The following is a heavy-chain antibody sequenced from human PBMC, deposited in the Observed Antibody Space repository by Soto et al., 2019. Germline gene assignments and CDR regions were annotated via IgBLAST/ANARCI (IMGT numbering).Heavy chain of an antibody. J-gene: IGHJ5*02. D-gene: IGHD2-21*01. CDR1: RGSISRYF. V-gene: IGHV4-59*01. Sequence: SETLSLTCTFSRGSISRYFCSCILHSPGKGLEWIGYIFYTGSTTYNPSLKSRVTISIDTSKNQFSLKLRSLTAADTAVYYCAHFSDLEWFDPWGQGTLVTVSS. CDR2: IFYTGST. CDR3: AHFSDLEWFDP.